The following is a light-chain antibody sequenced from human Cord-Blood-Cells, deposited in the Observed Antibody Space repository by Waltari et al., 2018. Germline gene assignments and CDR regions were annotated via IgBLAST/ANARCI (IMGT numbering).Light chain of an antibody. CDR3: QQSYSTPYT. J-gene: IGKJ2*01. CDR1: QSISSY. CDR2: AAS. V-gene: IGKV1-39*01. Sequence: DIQMTQSPSSLSASVGDRVTITCRTSQSISSYLNWYQQRPGKAPKLLIYAASSLQSGVPSRLSGSGSETDFTLTISSLQPEDFATYYCQQSYSTPYTFGQGTKLEIK.